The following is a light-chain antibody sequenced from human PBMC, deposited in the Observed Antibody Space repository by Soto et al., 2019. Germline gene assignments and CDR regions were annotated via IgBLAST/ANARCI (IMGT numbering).Light chain of an antibody. CDR3: QQHYGTPWT. Sequence: DIVMTQSPDSLAVSLGERATINCKSSQSVLYSSDNKNYLAWYQQKPGQPPKVLIYWASTRESGVPDRFSVSGYGTDFTLTISSLQAEDVAVDYGQQHYGTPWTFGQGTKVEIK. CDR2: WAS. CDR1: QSVLYSSDNKNY. J-gene: IGKJ1*01. V-gene: IGKV4-1*01.